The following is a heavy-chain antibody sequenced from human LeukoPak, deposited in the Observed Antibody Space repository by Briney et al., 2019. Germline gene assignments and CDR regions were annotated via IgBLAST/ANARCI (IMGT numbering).Heavy chain of an antibody. CDR1: GGSFSGYY. Sequence: KPSETLSLTCAVYGGSFSGYYWSWIRQPSGKGLEWIGEINHSGSTNYNPSLKGRVTISVDTSKNQFSLKLSSVTAADTAVYYCARGLRENSSQDHDYFDYWGQGTLVTVSS. CDR3: ARGLRENSSQDHDYFDY. CDR2: INHSGST. J-gene: IGHJ4*02. D-gene: IGHD2/OR15-2a*01. V-gene: IGHV4-34*01.